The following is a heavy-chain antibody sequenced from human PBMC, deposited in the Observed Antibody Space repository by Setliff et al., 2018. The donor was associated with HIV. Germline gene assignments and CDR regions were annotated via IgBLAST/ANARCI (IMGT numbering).Heavy chain of an antibody. CDR2: IRGGDEST. CDR1: GFSFDDYG. J-gene: IGHJ3*01. V-gene: IGHV3-23*01. D-gene: IGHD4-17*01. CDR3: AREYGAEQGSGAFDL. Sequence: PGGSLRLSCAASGFSFDDYGMNWVRQATGKGLEWVSRIRGGDESTYYADSVIGRFTIFRDTSEDTLSLQMNYLGPEDTALYYCAREYGAEQGSGAFDLWGLGTMVTVSS.